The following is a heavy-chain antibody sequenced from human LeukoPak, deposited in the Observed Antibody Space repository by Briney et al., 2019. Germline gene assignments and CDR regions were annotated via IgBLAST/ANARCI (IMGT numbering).Heavy chain of an antibody. J-gene: IGHJ4*02. Sequence: TGGSLRLSCAASGFTFSTYWMHRVRQAPGKGLVWVSRVNGDGSSTNYADSVKGRFTISRDNAKNTLYLQMNSLRAEDTAVYYCARDGIAAVDFDYWGQGILVTVSS. V-gene: IGHV3-74*01. D-gene: IGHD6-13*01. CDR2: VNGDGSST. CDR3: ARDGIAAVDFDY. CDR1: GFTFSTYW.